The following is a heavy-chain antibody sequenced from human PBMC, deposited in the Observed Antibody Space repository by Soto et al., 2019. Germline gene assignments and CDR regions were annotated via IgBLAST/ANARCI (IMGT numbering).Heavy chain of an antibody. Sequence: QVQLQESGPGLVKPSETLSLTCTVSGGSISSYYWSWIRQPAGKGLEWVGRIYTSGSTTYNPSLKSRDAMSVDTYKIQFSLKLSSVTAADSAVDYCARDSGDDFWSGYANHDAFDIWGQRTMVTVSS. J-gene: IGHJ3*02. D-gene: IGHD3-3*01. CDR3: ARDSGDDFWSGYANHDAFDI. CDR2: IYTSGST. CDR1: GGSISSYY. V-gene: IGHV4-4*07.